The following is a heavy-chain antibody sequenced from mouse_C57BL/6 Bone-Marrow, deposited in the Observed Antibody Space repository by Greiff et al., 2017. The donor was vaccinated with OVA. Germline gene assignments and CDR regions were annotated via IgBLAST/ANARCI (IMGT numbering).Heavy chain of an antibody. V-gene: IGHV1-80*01. Sequence: SGAELVKPGASVKISCKASGYAFSSYWMNWVKQRPGKGLEWIGQIYPGDGDTNYNGKFKGKATLTADKSSSTAYMQLSSLTSEDSAVYFCARLARKRYAMDYWGQGTSVTVSS. D-gene: IGHD3-3*01. J-gene: IGHJ4*01. CDR1: GYAFSSYW. CDR2: IYPGDGDT. CDR3: ARLARKRYAMDY.